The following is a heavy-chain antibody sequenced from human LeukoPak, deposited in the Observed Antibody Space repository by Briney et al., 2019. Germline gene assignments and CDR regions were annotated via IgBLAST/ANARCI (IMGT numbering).Heavy chain of an antibody. CDR1: GFTFSSYW. CDR3: ARAAVEMATIDFDY. V-gene: IGHV3-7*01. J-gene: IGHJ4*02. D-gene: IGHD5-24*01. CDR2: IRQDGSEK. Sequence: GGSLRLSCAASGFTFSSYWMSWVRQAPGKGREGVANIRQDGSEKYYVESVKGRFTISRDNAKNSLYLQMNTLRADDTAVDYCARAAVEMATIDFDYWGQGTLVTVSS.